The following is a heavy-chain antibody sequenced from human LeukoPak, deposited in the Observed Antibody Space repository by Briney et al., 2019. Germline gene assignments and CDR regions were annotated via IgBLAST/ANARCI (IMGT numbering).Heavy chain of an antibody. CDR1: GASISNFY. V-gene: IGHV4-59*01. J-gene: IGHJ3*02. D-gene: IGHD3-22*01. Sequence: PSETLSLTCTVSGASISNFYWSWIRQPPGKGLEWIGYIYYSGNTNYNPSLKSRVTISVDTSKNQFSLKLSSVTAADTAVYYCARGGDYDSSGLYNDGFDIWGQGTMVTVSS. CDR3: ARGGDYDSSGLYNDGFDI. CDR2: IYYSGNT.